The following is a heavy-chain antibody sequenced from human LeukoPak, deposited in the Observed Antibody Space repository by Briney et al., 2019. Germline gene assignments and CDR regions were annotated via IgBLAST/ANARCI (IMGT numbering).Heavy chain of an antibody. Sequence: SETLSLTCDVSGGSISSGGYSWSWIRQPPGKGLEWIGYIYHSGSTYYNPSLKSRVTISVDRSKNQFSLKLSSVTAADTAVYYCARAGGYSYGFDYWGQGTLVTVSS. J-gene: IGHJ4*02. D-gene: IGHD5-18*01. V-gene: IGHV4-30-2*01. CDR1: GGSISSGGYS. CDR3: ARAGGYSYGFDY. CDR2: IYHSGST.